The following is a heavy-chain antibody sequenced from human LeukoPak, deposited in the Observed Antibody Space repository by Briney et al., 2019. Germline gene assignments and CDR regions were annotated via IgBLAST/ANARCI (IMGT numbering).Heavy chain of an antibody. V-gene: IGHV4-59*01. CDR2: IYYSGST. J-gene: IGHJ4*02. Sequence: PSETLSLTCTVSGGSIISYYWTWIRQPPGKGLEWIGYIYYSGSTNYNPSLKSRVTISVDTSKNQFSLKLSSVTAADTAVYYCARGAPYYYDSSGYYRLFDYWGQGTLVTVSS. CDR1: GGSIISYY. D-gene: IGHD3-22*01. CDR3: ARGAPYYYDSSGYYRLFDY.